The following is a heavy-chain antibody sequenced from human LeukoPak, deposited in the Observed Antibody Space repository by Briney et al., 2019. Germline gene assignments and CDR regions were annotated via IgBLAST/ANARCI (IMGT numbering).Heavy chain of an antibody. CDR3: SLGGTKAYS. Sequence: GGSLKLSCAASGFTFSDTAMHWVRQASGKGLEWVGRIRSKTNRYATAYAASVKGRFTISRDDSKDTLSLQMNSLKTEDTAVYYCSLGGTKAYSWGQGTLVTVSS. D-gene: IGHD3-16*01. CDR1: GFTFSDTA. V-gene: IGHV3-73*01. CDR2: IRSKTNRYAT. J-gene: IGHJ4*02.